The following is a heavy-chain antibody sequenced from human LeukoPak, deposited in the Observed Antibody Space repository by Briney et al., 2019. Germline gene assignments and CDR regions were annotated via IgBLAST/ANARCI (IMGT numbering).Heavy chain of an antibody. CDR2: LNPNSGGT. D-gene: IGHD2-21*01. CDR1: GYTFTGYF. V-gene: IGHV1-2*06. J-gene: IGHJ4*02. CDR3: AREDELVDFDH. Sequence: ASVKVSCKASGYTFTGYFLVWARQAPGQGLEWMGRLNPNSGGTNYAQNFQGRVTMTRDTSISTAYMELSRLRSDDTAVYYCAREDELVDFDHWGQGTLVTVSS.